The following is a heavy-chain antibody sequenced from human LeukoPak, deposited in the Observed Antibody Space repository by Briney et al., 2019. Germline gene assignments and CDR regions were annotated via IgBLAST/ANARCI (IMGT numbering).Heavy chain of an antibody. CDR2: ASRDGVRQ. J-gene: IGHJ4*02. CDR3: AKEQSSGYYRTADY. CDR1: GFTFDTHD. D-gene: IGHD6-19*01. Sequence: GGSLRLSCAASGFTFDTHDMHWVRRAPGKGLEWVGVASRDGVRQNYGDSVEGRFTISRDQSDNTLFLQMYSLRPEDTAVYYCAKEQSSGYYRTADYWGQGTLVTVSS. V-gene: IGHV3-30*18.